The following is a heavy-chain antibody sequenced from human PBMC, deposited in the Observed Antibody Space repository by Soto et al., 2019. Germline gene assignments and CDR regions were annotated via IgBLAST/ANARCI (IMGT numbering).Heavy chain of an antibody. J-gene: IGHJ4*02. CDR1: GYTFTSYY. CDR2: IIPSLGIA. CDR3: AREVGYGDYEDY. D-gene: IGHD4-17*01. Sequence: SVKVSCKASGYTFTSYYIHWVRQAPGQGLEWMGIIIPSLGIANYAQKLKGRVTITADKSTSTAYMELSSLRSEDTAVYYCAREVGYGDYEDYWGQGTLVTVSS. V-gene: IGHV1-69*04.